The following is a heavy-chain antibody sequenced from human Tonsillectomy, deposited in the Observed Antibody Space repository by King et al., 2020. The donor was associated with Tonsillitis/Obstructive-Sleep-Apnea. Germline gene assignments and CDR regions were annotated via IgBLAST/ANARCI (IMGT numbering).Heavy chain of an antibody. D-gene: IGHD2-15*01. CDR1: GFTFSSYW. J-gene: IGHJ3*02. CDR2: INSDGSST. V-gene: IGHV3-74*01. Sequence: VQLVESGGGLVQPGGSLRLSCAASGFTFSSYWMHWVRQAPGKGLVWVSRINSDGSSTRYADSVKGRFTISRDNAKNTLYLQMNSLRAEDTAVYYCARVLGYCSGGSCYSWRAFDIWGQGTMVTVSS. CDR3: ARVLGYCSGGSCYSWRAFDI.